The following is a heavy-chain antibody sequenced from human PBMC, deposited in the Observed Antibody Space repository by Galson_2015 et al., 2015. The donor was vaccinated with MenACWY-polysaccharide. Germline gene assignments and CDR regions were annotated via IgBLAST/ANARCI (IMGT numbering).Heavy chain of an antibody. J-gene: IGHJ4*02. Sequence: SLRLSCAASGFSFSSNWMHWARQAPGKGLVWVSRIKSDGTTTIYVDSVKGRFTISRDNAKNTLYLQMNSLGAEDTAVYYCARDRDFASWGQGTLVTVSS. CDR1: GFSFSSNW. V-gene: IGHV3-74*01. CDR3: ARDRDFAS. CDR2: IKSDGTTT.